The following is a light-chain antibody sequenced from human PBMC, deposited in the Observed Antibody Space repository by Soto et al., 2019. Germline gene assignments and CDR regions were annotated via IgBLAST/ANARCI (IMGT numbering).Light chain of an antibody. CDR1: QRIVSS. CDR3: LHRNNWPPRFT. Sequence: EIVLTQSPATLSLSPGERATLSCGASQRIVSSLAWYQQNAGQAPRLLIYGDSTRAAGVPARFSGSGSGTDFTLTISGLETEDFAVYFCLHRNNWPPRFTFGPGTAV. V-gene: IGKV3-11*01. CDR2: GDS. J-gene: IGKJ3*01.